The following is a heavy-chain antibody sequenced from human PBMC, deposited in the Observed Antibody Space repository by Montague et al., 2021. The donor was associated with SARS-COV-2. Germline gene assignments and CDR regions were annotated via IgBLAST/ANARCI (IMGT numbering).Heavy chain of an antibody. CDR2: ISGSGGTT. CDR3: ANPKGAFDI. V-gene: IGHV3-23*01. Sequence: SLRLSCAASVLTFSNYAMSWVRQAPGKGPECVSGISGSGGTTYYXDSVKGRFTISRDNSKNTLYLQMNSLRAEDTAVYYCANPKGAFDIWGQGTLVTVSS. CDR1: VLTFSNYA. J-gene: IGHJ3*02.